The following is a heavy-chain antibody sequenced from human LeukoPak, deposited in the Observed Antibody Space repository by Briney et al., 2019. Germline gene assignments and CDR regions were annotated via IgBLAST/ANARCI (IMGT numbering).Heavy chain of an antibody. CDR2: IYYSGST. D-gene: IGHD2-21*01. V-gene: IGHV4-59*01. CDR3: ARDRGAGIVDY. Sequence: SETLSLTCTVSGGSISSYYWSWIRQPPGKGLEWIGYIYYSGSTNYNPSLKSRVTISVDMSKNQFSLKLSSVTAADTAVYYCARDRGAGIVDYWGQGTLVTVSS. J-gene: IGHJ4*02. CDR1: GGSISSYY.